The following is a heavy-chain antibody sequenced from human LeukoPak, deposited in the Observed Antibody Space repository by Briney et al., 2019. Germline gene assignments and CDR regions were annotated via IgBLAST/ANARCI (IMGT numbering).Heavy chain of an antibody. CDR3: ARDKYYYDSSGLWGY. V-gene: IGHV3-11*04. Sequence: GGPLRLSCAASGFTFSDYYMSWIRQAPEKGLEWVSYISISGSTIYYADSVKGRSTISRSNTKNSLYLQMNSLRAEDTAVYYCARDKYYYDSSGLWGYWGQGTLVTVSS. D-gene: IGHD3-22*01. CDR1: GFTFSDYY. J-gene: IGHJ4*02. CDR2: ISISGSTI.